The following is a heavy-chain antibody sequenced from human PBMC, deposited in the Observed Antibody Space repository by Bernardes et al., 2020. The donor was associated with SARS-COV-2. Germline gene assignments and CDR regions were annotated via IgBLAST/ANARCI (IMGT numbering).Heavy chain of an antibody. CDR2: INSDGSST. CDR3: ARDGLGEDSSGYYAQNYYYYGMDV. J-gene: IGHJ6*02. CDR1: GFTFRSYW. D-gene: IGHD3-22*01. V-gene: IGHV3-74*01. Sequence: GGSLRLSCAVSGFTFRSYWMYWVRQVPGKGLVWVSHINSDGSSTRYADSVKGRFTISRDNAENTLYLQMNSLRAEDTAVYYCARDGLGEDSSGYYAQNYYYYGMDVWGQGTLVTVSS.